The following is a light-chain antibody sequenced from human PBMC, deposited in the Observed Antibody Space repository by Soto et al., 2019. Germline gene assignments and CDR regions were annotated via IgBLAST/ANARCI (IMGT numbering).Light chain of an antibody. J-gene: IGKJ3*01. V-gene: IGKV3-15*01. CDR3: QQRSSWPFT. CDR2: RAS. CDR1: QNINSN. Sequence: IVMTQSPATLSVSPWERVTLSCRASQNINSNLAWYQHKPGQAPRLLMFRASTRATGIPVRFSGSGSGTEFTLTISSLQSEDFAVYYCQQRSSWPFTFGPGTKVDIK.